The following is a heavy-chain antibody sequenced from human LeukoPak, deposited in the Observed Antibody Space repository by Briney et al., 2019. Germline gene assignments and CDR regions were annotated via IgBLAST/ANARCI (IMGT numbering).Heavy chain of an antibody. CDR1: GFTFSSYA. D-gene: IGHD3-3*01. CDR2: ISGSGGST. Sequence: GGSLRLSCAASGFTFSSYAMSWVRQAPGKGLEWVSAISGSGGSTYYADSVKGRFTISRDNSKNTLSLQMNSLRAEDTAVYYCAKPELDYDFWSGYFPSQFDYWGQGTLVTVSS. J-gene: IGHJ4*02. V-gene: IGHV3-23*01. CDR3: AKPELDYDFWSGYFPSQFDY.